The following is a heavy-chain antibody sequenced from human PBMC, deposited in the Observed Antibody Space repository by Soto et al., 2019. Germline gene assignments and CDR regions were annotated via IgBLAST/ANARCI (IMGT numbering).Heavy chain of an antibody. J-gene: IGHJ4*02. V-gene: IGHV4-59*01. CDR3: ARSTAYCSGGSCYGY. CDR1: GGSISSYY. D-gene: IGHD2-15*01. CDR2: IYYSGST. Sequence: PSETLSLTCTVSGGSISSYYWSWIRQPPGKGLEWIGYIYYSGSTNYNPSLKSRVTISVDTSKNQFSLKLSSVTAADTAVYYCARSTAYCSGGSCYGYWGQGTLVTVSS.